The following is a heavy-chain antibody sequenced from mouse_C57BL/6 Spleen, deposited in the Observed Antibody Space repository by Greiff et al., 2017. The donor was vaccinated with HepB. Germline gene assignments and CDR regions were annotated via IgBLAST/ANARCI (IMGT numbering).Heavy chain of an antibody. CDR3: ARSGSSYEFDY. V-gene: IGHV1-69*01. D-gene: IGHD1-1*01. J-gene: IGHJ2*01. CDR1: GYTFTSYW. Sequence: QVQLQQPGAELVMPGASVKLSCKASGYTFTSYWMHWVKQRPGQGLEWIGEIDPSDSYTNYNQKFKGKSTLTVDKSSSTAYMQLSSLTSEDSAVYYCARSGSSYEFDYWGQGTTLTVSS. CDR2: IDPSDSYT.